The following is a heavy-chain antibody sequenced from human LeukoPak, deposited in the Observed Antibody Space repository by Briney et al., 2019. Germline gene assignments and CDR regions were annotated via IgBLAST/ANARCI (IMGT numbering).Heavy chain of an antibody. CDR2: ISFSGGNT. Sequence: GESLKISCAASGFTFSDSAMNWVRQAPGKGLEWVSLISFSGGNTYYADSMKGRFTISRDNYKDTLYLQMNSLRAEDTAMYYCARDLVGATSLDYWGQGTLVTVSS. CDR1: GFTFSDSA. D-gene: IGHD1-26*01. CDR3: ARDLVGATSLDY. V-gene: IGHV3-23*01. J-gene: IGHJ4*02.